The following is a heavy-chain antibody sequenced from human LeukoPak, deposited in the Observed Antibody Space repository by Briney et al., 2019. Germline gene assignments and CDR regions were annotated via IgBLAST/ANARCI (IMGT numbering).Heavy chain of an antibody. D-gene: IGHD3-22*01. CDR3: ARDQIVGSKGFAYYYYYMDV. CDR1: GGSISSGDYY. J-gene: IGHJ6*03. CDR2: IYYSGST. Sequence: SQTLSLTCTVSGGSISSGDYYWSWIRQPPGKGLERIGYIYYSGSTYYNPSLKSRVTISVDTSKNQFSLKLSSVTAADTAVYYCARDQIVGSKGFAYYYYYMDVWGKGTTVTVSS. V-gene: IGHV4-30-4*08.